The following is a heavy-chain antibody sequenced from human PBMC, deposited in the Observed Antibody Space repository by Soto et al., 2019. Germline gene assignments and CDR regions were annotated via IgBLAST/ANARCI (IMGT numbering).Heavy chain of an antibody. CDR1: GFTFSSYS. CDR3: ARGPSDYGHFDY. CDR2: ISSSSSYI. D-gene: IGHD4-17*01. Sequence: ESGGGLVKPGGSLRLSCAASGFTFSSYSMNWVRQAPGKGLEWVSSISSSSSYIYYADSVKGRFTISRDNAKNSLYLQMNSLRAEDTAVYYCARGPSDYGHFDYWGQGTLVTVSS. V-gene: IGHV3-21*01. J-gene: IGHJ4*02.